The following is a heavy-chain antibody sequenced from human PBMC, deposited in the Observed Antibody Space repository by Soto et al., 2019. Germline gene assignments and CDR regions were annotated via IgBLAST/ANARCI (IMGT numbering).Heavy chain of an antibody. V-gene: IGHV3-21*01. CDR1: GFTFSSYS. CDR3: ARDPPESYGMDV. J-gene: IGHJ6*02. CDR2: ISSSSSYI. Sequence: GGSLRLSCAASGFTFSSYSMNWVRQAPGKGLEWVSSISSSSSYIYYADSVKGRFTISRDNAKNSLYLQMNSLRAEDTAVYYCARDPPESYGMDVWGQGTTVTVSS.